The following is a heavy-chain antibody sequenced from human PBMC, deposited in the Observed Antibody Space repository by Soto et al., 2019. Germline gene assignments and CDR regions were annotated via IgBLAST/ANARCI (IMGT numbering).Heavy chain of an antibody. Sequence: QVQLQESGPGLVKPSGTLSLTCAVSSGSISSSKWWSWVRQPPQKGLEWIGEIYHSGSTNFNASHKSRVTISIDKSKNQFSLKLSSVTAADTAVYYCARWVPSPSYSYYYMDVWGKGTTVTVSS. V-gene: IGHV4-4*02. CDR3: ARWVPSPSYSYYYMDV. CDR1: SGSISSSKW. CDR2: IYHSGST. J-gene: IGHJ6*03.